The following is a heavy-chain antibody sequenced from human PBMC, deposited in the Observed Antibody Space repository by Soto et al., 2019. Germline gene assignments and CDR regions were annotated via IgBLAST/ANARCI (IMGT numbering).Heavy chain of an antibody. CDR1: GFTFSSYA. V-gene: IGHV3-23*01. Sequence: PGGSLRLSCAASGFTFSSYAMSWVRQAPGKGLEWVSAISGSGGSTYYADSVKGRFTISRDNSKNTLYLQMNSLRAEDTAVYYCAKDGTRAAAGIVPLAYWGQGTLVTVSS. D-gene: IGHD6-13*01. CDR2: ISGSGGST. CDR3: AKDGTRAAAGIVPLAY. J-gene: IGHJ4*02.